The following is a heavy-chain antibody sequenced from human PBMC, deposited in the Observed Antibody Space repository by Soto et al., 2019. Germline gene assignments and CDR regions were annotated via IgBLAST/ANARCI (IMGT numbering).Heavy chain of an antibody. J-gene: IGHJ6*02. V-gene: IGHV3-30*14. CDR2: LSYDGNNK. Sequence: QVQLVESGGGVVQPGGSLTLYCAASGFTFSDYAVHWVRQAPGKGLERVALLSYDGNNKFYADSVKGRYTNSSDNTKTTLYLQMNSLRPEDTAVYYCAKVAIDDYYYYYAMDVWGQVNTVTVSS. CDR1: GFTFSDYA. CDR3: AKVAIDDYYYYYAMDV. D-gene: IGHD2-2*02.